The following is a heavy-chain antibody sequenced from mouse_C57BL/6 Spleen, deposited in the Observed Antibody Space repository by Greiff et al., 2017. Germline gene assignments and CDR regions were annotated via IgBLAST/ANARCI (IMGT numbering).Heavy chain of an antibody. CDR3: ARVRFHYYGSSTGYAMDY. D-gene: IGHD1-1*01. CDR1: GYTFPDYN. Sequence: EVQLHQSGPELVNPGASVKIPCKASGYTFPDYNMDWVQQSHGKSLEWIGDINPNNGGTIYNQKFKGKATVTVDKSSSTAYMELRSLTSEDTAVYYCARVRFHYYGSSTGYAMDYWGQGTSVTVSS. J-gene: IGHJ4*01. CDR2: INPNNGGT. V-gene: IGHV1-18*01.